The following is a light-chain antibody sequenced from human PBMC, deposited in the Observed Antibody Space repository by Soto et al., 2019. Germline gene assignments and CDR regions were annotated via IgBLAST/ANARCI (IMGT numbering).Light chain of an antibody. J-gene: IGLJ1*01. Sequence: QSVLTQPASVSGSPGQSITFSCTGTSSTVGSYKLVSWFQHHPGKAPRLIIYEGNKRPSGVSTRFSGSEPGNTASLTISGVQAEDEADYYCCTTAAGSTYVFGTGTKLTVL. CDR2: EGN. V-gene: IGLV2-23*01. CDR1: SSTVGSYKL. CDR3: CTTAAGSTYV.